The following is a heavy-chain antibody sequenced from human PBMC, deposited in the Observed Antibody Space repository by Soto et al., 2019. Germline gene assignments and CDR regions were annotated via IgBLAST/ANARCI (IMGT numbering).Heavy chain of an antibody. CDR2: INPNSGGT. CDR3: AREPPEYYYDSSGYFGY. Sequence: QVQLVQSGAEVKKPGASVKVSCKASGYTFTGYYMHWVRQAPGQGLEWMGWINPNSGGTNYAQKVQARVTMTRDTSISTAYMQLSRLSSKATAVYYCAREPPEYYYDSSGYFGYWGQGNLVTVSS. CDR1: GYTFTGYY. D-gene: IGHD3-22*01. V-gene: IGHV1-2*02. J-gene: IGHJ4*02.